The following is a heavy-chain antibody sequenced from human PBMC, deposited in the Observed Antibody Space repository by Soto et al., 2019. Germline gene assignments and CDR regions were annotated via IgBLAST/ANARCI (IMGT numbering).Heavy chain of an antibody. D-gene: IGHD7-27*01. CDR3: ARLLTGEDEYFDY. Sequence: SETLSLTCAVYGGYFSGYYWSWIRQPPGKGLEWIGGIYHSGSTNYNPSLKSRVTISVDTSKNQFSLKLSSVTAADTAVYYCARLLTGEDEYFDYWGQGTLVTVSS. V-gene: IGHV4-34*01. CDR1: GGYFSGYY. CDR2: IYHSGST. J-gene: IGHJ4*02.